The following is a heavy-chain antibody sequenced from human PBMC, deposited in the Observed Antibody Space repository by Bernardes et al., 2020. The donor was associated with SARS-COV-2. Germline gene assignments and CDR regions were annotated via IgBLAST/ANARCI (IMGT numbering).Heavy chain of an antibody. J-gene: IGHJ4*01. CDR1: GDSISNSNW. CDR3: ARDPRWWVSAHVNYFDY. Sequence: SESLSLTCAVSGDSISNSNWWTCVLQPPGKGLEWIGEIYHNGATNYNPPLKSRVTISVDNSKNQFSLKLTSVTAADTAIYYCARDPRWWVSAHVNYFDYWGHGTQVTVSS. D-gene: IGHD2-15*01. CDR2: IYHNGAT. V-gene: IGHV4-4*02.